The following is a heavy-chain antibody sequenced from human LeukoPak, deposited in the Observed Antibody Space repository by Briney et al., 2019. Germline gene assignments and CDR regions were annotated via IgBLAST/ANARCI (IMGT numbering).Heavy chain of an antibody. Sequence: GGSLRLSCVASGCTFSIYSMSWVRQAPGKGLEWVSYISKNSDDIYNADSVRGRFTISRDNAKNSLYLQMNSLRAEDTAVYYCARVRPGYYCDYWGQGILVTVSS. CDR3: ARVRPGYYCDY. V-gene: IGHV3-21*05. CDR1: GCTFSIYS. J-gene: IGHJ4*02. CDR2: ISKNSDDI.